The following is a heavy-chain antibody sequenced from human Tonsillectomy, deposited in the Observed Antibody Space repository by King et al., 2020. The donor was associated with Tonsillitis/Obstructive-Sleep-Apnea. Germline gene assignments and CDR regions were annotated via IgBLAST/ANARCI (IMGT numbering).Heavy chain of an antibody. CDR2: ISAYNGNT. D-gene: IGHD2-21*02. J-gene: IGHJ6*02. V-gene: IGHV1-18*01. CDR1: GYTFTSYG. CDR3: ARVLGCGGDCPIPTGMDV. Sequence: VQLVESGAEVKKPGASVKVSCKASGYTFTSYGISWVRQAPGQGLEWMGWISAYNGNTNYAQKLQGRVTMTTDTSTSTAYMELRSLRSDDTAVYYCARVLGCGGDCPIPTGMDVWGQGTTVTVSS.